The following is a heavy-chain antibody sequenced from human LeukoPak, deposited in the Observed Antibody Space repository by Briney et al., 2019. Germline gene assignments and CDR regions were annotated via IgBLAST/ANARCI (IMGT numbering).Heavy chain of an antibody. CDR1: GGSISGYY. CDR3: ARLDGYNIFDY. Sequence: KTSETLSLTCTVSGGSISGYYWSWIRQPPGKGLEWIGYIYTSGSTNYNPSLKSRVTISVDTSKNQFSLKLGSVTAADTAVYYCARLDGYNIFDYWGQGTLVTVSS. V-gene: IGHV4-4*09. CDR2: IYTSGST. D-gene: IGHD5-24*01. J-gene: IGHJ4*02.